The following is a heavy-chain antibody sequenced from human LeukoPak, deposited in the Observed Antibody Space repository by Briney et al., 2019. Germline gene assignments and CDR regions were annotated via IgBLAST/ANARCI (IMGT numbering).Heavy chain of an antibody. D-gene: IGHD6-13*01. CDR1: GGSISSYY. V-gene: IGHV4-4*07. J-gene: IGHJ4*02. Sequence: SETLSLTCTVSGGSISSYYWSWIRQPAGKGLEWIGRIYTSGSTNYNPSLKSRVTMSVDTSKNQFSLKLSSVTAADTAVYYCAREIPEGSGIALDYWGQGTLVTVSS. CDR3: AREIPEGSGIALDY. CDR2: IYTSGST.